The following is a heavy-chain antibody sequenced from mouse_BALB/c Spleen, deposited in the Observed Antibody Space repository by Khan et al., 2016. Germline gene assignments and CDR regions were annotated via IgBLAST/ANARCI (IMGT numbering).Heavy chain of an antibody. CDR3: SRSAGSSFAY. CDR2: ISYSDST. V-gene: IGHV3-8*02. Sequence: EVQLQESGPSLVKPSQTLSLTCSVTGDSITNGYWNWIRKFPGNKLDYMGYISYSDSTYYNPSLKSRISITRDTSNNQYYLQLNSVTADDTATYYCSRSAGSSFAYLGQWTLVTVSA. CDR1: GDSITNGY. D-gene: IGHD1-1*01. J-gene: IGHJ3*01.